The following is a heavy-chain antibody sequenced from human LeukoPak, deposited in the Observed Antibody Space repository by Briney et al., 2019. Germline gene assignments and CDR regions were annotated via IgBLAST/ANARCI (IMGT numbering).Heavy chain of an antibody. CDR3: ARRVAYNYFDF. J-gene: IGHJ4*02. CDR2: LYPGHSDS. V-gene: IGHV5-51*01. Sequence: GGALETSWKGSGYSFTCYWLGLVRQTPGKGLEWVGILYPGHSDSRYSPTSQGQVTISADKSISTAYLQWSRLKASDTPMYYCARRVAYNYFDFWGQGTLVTVSS. D-gene: IGHD2-15*01. CDR1: GYSFTCYW.